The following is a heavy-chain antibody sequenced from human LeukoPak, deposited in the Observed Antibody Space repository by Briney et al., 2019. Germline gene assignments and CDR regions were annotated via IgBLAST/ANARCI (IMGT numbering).Heavy chain of an antibody. CDR3: ARGGSYLSAFDI. Sequence: GGSLRLSCAASGFTFSAYEMNWVRQAPGKGLEWVSIIYSGGSTFYADSVKGRFTISRDNSKNTLYLQMNSLRAEDTAVYYCARGGSYLSAFDIWGQGTMVTVSS. J-gene: IGHJ3*02. D-gene: IGHD1-26*01. V-gene: IGHV3-53*01. CDR1: GFTFSAYE. CDR2: IYSGGST.